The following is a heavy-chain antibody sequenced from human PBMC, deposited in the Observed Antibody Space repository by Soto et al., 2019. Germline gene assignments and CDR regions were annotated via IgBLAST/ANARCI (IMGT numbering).Heavy chain of an antibody. D-gene: IGHD3-3*01. V-gene: IGHV2-5*02. CDR2: IYLDDDK. CDR3: AHRVLRTVFGLVTTTAIYFDF. CDR1: GFSLTTSGVG. Sequence: QITLNESGPMLVKPRQTLTLTCTFSGFSLTTSGVGVGWIRQSPGKAPEWLALIYLDDDKRYSPSLKSRLTITKDTSKNQVVLTMADLDPADTGTYYCAHRVLRTVFGLVTTTAIYFDFWGQGTPVAVSS. J-gene: IGHJ4*02.